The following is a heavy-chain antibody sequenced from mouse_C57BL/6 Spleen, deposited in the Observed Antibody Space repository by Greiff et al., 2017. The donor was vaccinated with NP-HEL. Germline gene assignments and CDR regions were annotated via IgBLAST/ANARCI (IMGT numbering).Heavy chain of an antibody. CDR2: IDPSDSET. CDR1: GYTFTSYW. CDR3: ARFPYGSSPWFAY. Sequence: QVHVKQPGAELVRPGSSVKLSCKASGYTFTSYWMHWVKQRPIQGLEWIGNIDPSDSETHYNQKFKDKATLTVDKSSSTAYMQLSSLTSEDSAVYYCARFPYGSSPWFAYWGQGTLVTVSA. J-gene: IGHJ3*01. V-gene: IGHV1-52*01. D-gene: IGHD1-1*01.